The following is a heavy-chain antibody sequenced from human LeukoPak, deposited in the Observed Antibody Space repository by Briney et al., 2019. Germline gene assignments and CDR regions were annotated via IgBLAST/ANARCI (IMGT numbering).Heavy chain of an antibody. D-gene: IGHD3-16*01. CDR3: ARGGGLDV. V-gene: IGHV3-74*01. Sequence: GGSLRLSCAVSGFTFSSYWMHWVRQAPGKGLVWVSHIKTDGSTTAYADSVKGRFTISRDNAKNSLYLQMSNLRAEDTAVYFCARGGGLDVWGQGATVTVSS. J-gene: IGHJ6*02. CDR1: GFTFSSYW. CDR2: IKTDGSTT.